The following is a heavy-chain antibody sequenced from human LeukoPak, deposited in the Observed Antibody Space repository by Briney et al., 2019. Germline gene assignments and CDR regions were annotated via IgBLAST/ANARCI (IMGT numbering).Heavy chain of an antibody. CDR1: GYTFTIYG. J-gene: IGHJ4*02. D-gene: IGHD6-13*01. CDR3: ARDSKAAAEDFDY. V-gene: IGHV1-18*01. Sequence: ASVKLSLTSSGYTFTIYGISWVRQAPGQGLEWMGWISAYNGNTNYAQKLQGRVTMTTDTSTSTAYMELRSLRSDDTAVYYCARDSKAAAEDFDYWGQGILVTVSS. CDR2: ISAYNGNT.